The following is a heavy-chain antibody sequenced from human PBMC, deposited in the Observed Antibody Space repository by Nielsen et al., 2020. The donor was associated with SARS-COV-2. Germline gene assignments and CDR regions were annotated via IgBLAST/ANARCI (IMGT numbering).Heavy chain of an antibody. V-gene: IGHV1-3*01. CDR2: INAGNGNT. D-gene: IGHD1-26*01. CDR3: ASDLVVGATTWYYMDV. CDR1: GYTFTSYA. Sequence: SVKVSCKASGYTFTSYAMHLVRQAPVQRLEWMGWINAGNGNTKYSQKFQGRVTITRDTSASTAYMELSSLRSEDTAVYYFASDLVVGATTWYYMDVWGKGTTVTVSS. J-gene: IGHJ6*03.